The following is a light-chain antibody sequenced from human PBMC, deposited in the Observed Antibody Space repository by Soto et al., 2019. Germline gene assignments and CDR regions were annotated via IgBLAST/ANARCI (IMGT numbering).Light chain of an antibody. V-gene: IGLV1-44*01. J-gene: IGLJ3*02. CDR2: SNN. Sequence: QSVLTQPPSVSGTPGQRVTISCSGGSSNIGTYTVNWYQQLPETAPKLLIYSNNQRPSGVPDRFSGSKSGTSASLAISELQSEDEAHYYCLSWDDSLNGVFGGGTKLTVL. CDR1: SSNIGTYT. CDR3: LSWDDSLNGV.